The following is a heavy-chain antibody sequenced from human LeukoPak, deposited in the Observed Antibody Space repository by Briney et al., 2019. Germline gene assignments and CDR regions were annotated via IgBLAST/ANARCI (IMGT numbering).Heavy chain of an antibody. V-gene: IGHV4-59*01. CDR1: GGSISSYY. D-gene: IGHD4-17*01. J-gene: IGHJ3*02. CDR3: ARTRVDYGLIDAFDI. CDR2: IYYSGST. Sequence: SETLSLTCTVSGGSISSYYWSWIRQPPGKGLEWIGYIYYSGSTNYNPSLKSRVTISVDTSKNQFSLKLSSVTAADTAVYYCARTRVDYGLIDAFDIWGQGTMVTVSS.